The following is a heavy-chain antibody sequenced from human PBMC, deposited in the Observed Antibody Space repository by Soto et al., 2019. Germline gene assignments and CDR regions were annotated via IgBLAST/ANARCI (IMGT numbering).Heavy chain of an antibody. CDR3: ARRGSGSDYDY. CDR1: GFTFSSYA. Sequence: EVQLLESGGGLVQPGGSLRLSCAASGFTFSSYAMRWVRQAPGKGLEWVSAISGSGGSTYYADSVKGRFTISRDNSKNTVYLQMNSLRGEDTAVSYCARRGSGSDYDYWGQGTLVTVSS. D-gene: IGHD1-26*01. J-gene: IGHJ4*02. CDR2: ISGSGGST. V-gene: IGHV3-23*01.